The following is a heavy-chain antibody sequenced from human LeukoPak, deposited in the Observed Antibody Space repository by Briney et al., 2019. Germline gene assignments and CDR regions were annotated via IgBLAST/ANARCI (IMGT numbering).Heavy chain of an antibody. J-gene: IGHJ4*02. D-gene: IGHD5-24*01. Sequence: QPGGSLRLSCAASGFTFRSYSMNWVRQAPGKGLEWVSFISGMSSTIYCADSVKGRFTISRDNAKNSVYLQMNSLRDEDTAVYYCARDSSDAYNPEPGYWGQGTLVTVSS. CDR3: ARDSSDAYNPEPGY. CDR1: GFTFRSYS. CDR2: ISGMSSTI. V-gene: IGHV3-48*02.